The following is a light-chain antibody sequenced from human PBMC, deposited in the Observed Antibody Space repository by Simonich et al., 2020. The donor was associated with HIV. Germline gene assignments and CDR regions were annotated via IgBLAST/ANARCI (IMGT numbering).Light chain of an antibody. CDR3: HQYNDWPRT. J-gene: IGKJ4*01. CDR1: QSISSN. CDR2: GAS. Sequence: EIVMTQSPATLSVSPGERATLSCRASQSISSNLAWYQQKPGQAPSLLIYGASTRATGIPARCSGRGSGTEFTLTISSLQSEDFAFYYCHQYNDWPRTFGGGTKVEIK. V-gene: IGKV3-15*01.